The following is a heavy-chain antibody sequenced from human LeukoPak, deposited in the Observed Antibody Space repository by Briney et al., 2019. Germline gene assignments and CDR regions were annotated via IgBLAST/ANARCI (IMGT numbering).Heavy chain of an antibody. CDR3: ARDGPAQMVDFDY. V-gene: IGHV1-2*02. J-gene: IGHJ4*02. Sequence: DSVKVSCKASGYTFSGTGWYLYWLRQAPGQGLECMGWIYPYTGATHYAQKFQGRGAMTRDTSISTAYMELSRLRPDDTAVYYCARDGPAQMVDFDYWGQGTLVTVSS. CDR1: GYTFSGTGWY. D-gene: IGHD3-10*01. CDR2: IYPYTGAT.